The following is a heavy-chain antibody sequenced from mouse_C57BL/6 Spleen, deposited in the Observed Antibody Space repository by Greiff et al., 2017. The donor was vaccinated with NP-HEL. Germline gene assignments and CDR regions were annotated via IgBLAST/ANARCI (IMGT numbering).Heavy chain of an antibody. V-gene: IGHV3-6*01. CDR3: ARDRLYYGSSYGYFDV. Sequence: DVQLQESGPGLVKPSQSLSLTCSVTGYSITSGFYWNWIRQFPGNKLEWMGYISYDGSNNYNPSLKNRISITRDTSKNQFFLKLNSVTTEDTATYYCARDRLYYGSSYGYFDVWGTGTTVTVSS. CDR2: ISYDGSN. J-gene: IGHJ1*03. CDR1: GYSITSGFY. D-gene: IGHD1-1*01.